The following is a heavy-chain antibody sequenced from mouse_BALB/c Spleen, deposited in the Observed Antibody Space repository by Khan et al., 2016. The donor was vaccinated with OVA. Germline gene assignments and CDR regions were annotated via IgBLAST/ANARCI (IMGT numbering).Heavy chain of an antibody. J-gene: IGHJ2*01. CDR3: AREDALYYFDY. V-gene: IGHV1-76*01. CDR1: GYIFTNYW. Sequence: QVRLQQSGAELVRPGASVKLSCKTSGYIFTNYWIHWVKQRSGQGLEWIARIYPGTDNTYYNENLKDKATLTADKSSSTAYMQLSSLKSEDSAVYFSAREDALYYFDYWGQGTTLTVSS. CDR2: IYPGTDNT.